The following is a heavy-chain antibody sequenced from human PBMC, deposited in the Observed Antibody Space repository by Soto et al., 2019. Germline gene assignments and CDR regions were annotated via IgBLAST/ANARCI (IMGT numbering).Heavy chain of an antibody. CDR3: ARDVTFWSGYYTSYDY. D-gene: IGHD3-3*01. CDR2: ISSSSSTI. J-gene: IGHJ4*02. Sequence: GGSLRLSCAASGFTFSSYSMNWVRQAPGKGLEWVSYISSSSSTIYYADFVKGRFTISRDNAKNSLYLQMNSLRAEDTAVYYCARDVTFWSGYYTSYDYWGQGTLVTVSS. V-gene: IGHV3-48*01. CDR1: GFTFSSYS.